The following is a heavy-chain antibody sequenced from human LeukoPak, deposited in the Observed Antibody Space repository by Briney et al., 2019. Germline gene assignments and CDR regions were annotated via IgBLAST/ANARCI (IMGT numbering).Heavy chain of an antibody. CDR2: IVPVVGLV. D-gene: IGHD6-13*01. CDR3: ARSIAAAESWLHWFDP. V-gene: IGHV1-69*10. CDR1: GGSLTIYP. Sequence: SVKVSSKASGGSLTIYPITWVRQAPGQGLECMGRIVPVVGLVQYSEKFEGRLTITADTFTKTAYMELSRLTSDDTAVYYCARSIAAAESWLHWFDPWGQGTPVTVSS. J-gene: IGHJ5*02.